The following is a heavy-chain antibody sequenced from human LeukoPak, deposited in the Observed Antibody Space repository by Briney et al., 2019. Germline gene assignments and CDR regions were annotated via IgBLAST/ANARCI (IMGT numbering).Heavy chain of an antibody. Sequence: GGSLILSCAASGFTFSASAMHWVRQASGKGLEWVGRIRSNYNNFATAYAASVKGRFTISRDDSKNTAYLQMNSLKTEDTAVYYCARLGIEVAVPDYWGQGALVTVSS. CDR3: ARLGIEVAVPDY. V-gene: IGHV3-73*01. D-gene: IGHD6-19*01. CDR1: GFTFSASA. CDR2: IRSNYNNFAT. J-gene: IGHJ4*02.